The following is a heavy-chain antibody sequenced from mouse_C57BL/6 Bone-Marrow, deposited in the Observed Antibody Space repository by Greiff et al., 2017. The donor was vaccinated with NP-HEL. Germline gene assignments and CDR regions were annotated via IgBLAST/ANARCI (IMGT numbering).Heavy chain of an antibody. CDR3: ASYSNYGYYAMDY. CDR2: IDPSDSYT. Sequence: QVQLQQPGAELVMPGASVKLSCKASSYTFTSYWMHWVKQRPGQGLEWIGEIDPSDSYTNYNQKFKGKSTLTVDKSSSTAYMQLSSLTSEDSAVYYCASYSNYGYYAMDYWGQGTSVTVSS. V-gene: IGHV1-69*01. D-gene: IGHD2-5*01. CDR1: SYTFTSYW. J-gene: IGHJ4*01.